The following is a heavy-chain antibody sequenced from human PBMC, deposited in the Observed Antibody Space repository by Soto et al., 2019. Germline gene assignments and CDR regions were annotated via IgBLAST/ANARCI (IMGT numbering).Heavy chain of an antibody. CDR1: GGSISSYY. CDR3: ASSGPAVLKGFYYPDMDV. CDR2: INHSGNT. J-gene: IGHJ6*02. D-gene: IGHD2-2*01. Sequence: PSETLSLTCTVSGGSISSYYWSWIRQPPGKGLEWIGEINHSGNTNYNPSLKSRVTISVDTANNQFSLKLNSVTAADTAVYYCASSGPAVLKGFYYPDMDVWGQGTTVKVS. V-gene: IGHV4-34*01.